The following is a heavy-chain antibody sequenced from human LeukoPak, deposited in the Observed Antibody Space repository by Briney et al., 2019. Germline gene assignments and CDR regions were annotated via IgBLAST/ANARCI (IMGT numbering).Heavy chain of an antibody. CDR2: ISASGGST. J-gene: IGHJ6*03. CDR3: AKVMKGSERLTMVRGVIIKTAGLYYMDV. D-gene: IGHD3-10*01. CDR1: GFTLSSYA. V-gene: IGHV3-23*01. Sequence: PGGSLTLSCAASGFTLSSYAMSWVRQAPGKGLEWVSSISASGGSTNYPASAKGRFTISRDNSKNTVYLQMNRLRAEDTAVYYCAKVMKGSERLTMVRGVIIKTAGLYYMDVWGKGTTVTVSS.